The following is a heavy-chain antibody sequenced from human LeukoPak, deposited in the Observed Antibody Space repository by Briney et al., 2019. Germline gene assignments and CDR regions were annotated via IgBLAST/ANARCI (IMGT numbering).Heavy chain of an antibody. Sequence: ASVKVSCKASGGTFCSYAIGWVRQAPGQELEWMGGIIPIFGTANYAQKFQGRVTITADESTSTAYMELSSLRSEDTAVYYCARVRKGIAAADPWGQGTLVTVSS. D-gene: IGHD6-13*01. J-gene: IGHJ5*02. CDR3: ARVRKGIAAADP. CDR1: GGTFCSYA. V-gene: IGHV1-69*01. CDR2: IIPIFGTA.